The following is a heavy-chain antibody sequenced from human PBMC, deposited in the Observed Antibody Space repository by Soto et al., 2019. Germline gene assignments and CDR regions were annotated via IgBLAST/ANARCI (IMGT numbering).Heavy chain of an antibody. D-gene: IGHD3-22*01. V-gene: IGHV3-48*02. J-gene: IGHJ3*02. CDR1: GFTFSSYS. CDR2: ISSRSSTI. Sequence: EVQLVESGGGLVQPGGSLRLSCAASGFTFSSYSMNWVRQAPGKGLEWVSHISSRSSTIYYADSVKGRFTISRDNAKNSLYLQMKSVRDEDAAVYYCARVGMYYYDSSGYSHDACDIWGQGTMVTVSS. CDR3: ARVGMYYYDSSGYSHDACDI.